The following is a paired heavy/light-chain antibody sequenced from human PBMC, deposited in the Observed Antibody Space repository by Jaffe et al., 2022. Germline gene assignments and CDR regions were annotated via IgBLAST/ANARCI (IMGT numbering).Light chain of an antibody. CDR3: HQSSSLPLT. CDR1: QSIGSS. CDR2: YAS. Sequence: EIVLTQSPDFQSVTPKEKVTITCRASQSIGSSLHWYQQKPDQSPKLLIKYASQSISGVPSRFSGSGSGTDFTLTINSLEAEDAAAYYCHQSSSLPLTFGGGTKVEIK. V-gene: IGKV6D-21*02. J-gene: IGKJ4*01.
Heavy chain of an antibody. D-gene: IGHD3-3*01. J-gene: IGHJ6*03. CDR3: ARSVYDFWSGNGYYYYYMDV. CDR1: GGSFSGYY. V-gene: IGHV4-34*01. Sequence: QVQLQQWGAGLLKPSETLSLTCAVYGGSFSGYYWSWIRQPPGKGLEWIGEINHSGSTNYNPSLKSRVTISVDTSKNQFSLKLSSVTAADTAVYYCARSVYDFWSGNGYYYYYMDVWGKGTTVTVSS. CDR2: INHSGST.